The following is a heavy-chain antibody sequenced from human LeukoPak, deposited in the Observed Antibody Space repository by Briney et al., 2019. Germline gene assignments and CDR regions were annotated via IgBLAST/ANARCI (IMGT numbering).Heavy chain of an antibody. D-gene: IGHD5-24*01. J-gene: IGHJ4*02. Sequence: GGSLRLSCAASGFTVSSNYMTWVRQAPGKGLEWVSIIYSGGSTSYADSVKGRFTISRDNSKNTLYLQMNSLRAEDTAVYYCARAMATIISLMDYWGQGTLVTVSS. CDR3: ARAMATIISLMDY. V-gene: IGHV3-53*05. CDR1: GFTVSSNY. CDR2: IYSGGST.